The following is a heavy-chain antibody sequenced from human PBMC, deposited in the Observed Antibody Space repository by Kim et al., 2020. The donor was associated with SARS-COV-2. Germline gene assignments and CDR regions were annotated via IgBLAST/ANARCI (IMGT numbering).Heavy chain of an antibody. Sequence: GGSLRLSCSASGFTFSSYDMSWVRQAPGKGLEWVSAISGSDHSTYYADSVKGRFTISRDNSKNTLYLQMSSLRADDTAVYYCAKVGSGYFYTHFDYWGQGTLVTVSS. CDR1: GFTFSSYD. V-gene: IGHV3-23*01. CDR3: AKVGSGYFYTHFDY. CDR2: ISGSDHST. D-gene: IGHD3-22*01. J-gene: IGHJ4*02.